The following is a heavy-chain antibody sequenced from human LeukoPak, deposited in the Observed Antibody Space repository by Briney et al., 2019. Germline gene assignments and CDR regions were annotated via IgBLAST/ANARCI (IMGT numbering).Heavy chain of an antibody. CDR1: GFTFSSYA. J-gene: IGHJ4*02. V-gene: IGHV3-23*01. Sequence: PGGSLRLSCAASGFTFSSYAMSWVRQAPGKGPEWVSALSGSGGTTYYADSVKGRFTISRDNSMNTLYLQMNSLRAEDTAVYYCARDLAPHLYYFDYWGQGTLVTVSS. CDR2: LSGSGGTT. CDR3: ARDLAPHLYYFDY.